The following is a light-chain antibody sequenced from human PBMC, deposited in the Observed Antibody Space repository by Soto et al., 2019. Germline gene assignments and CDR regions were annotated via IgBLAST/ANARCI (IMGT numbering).Light chain of an antibody. V-gene: IGLV2-14*01. Sequence: QSALTQPAFVSGSPGQSVTISCSGTSSDVGSYDHVAWYQQFPGKTPKLMIYAVSNRPSGVSNRFSGSKSGNTASLTISGLQAEDEADYYCISYTGSSTSYVFGTGTKLTVL. J-gene: IGLJ1*01. CDR1: SSDVGSYDH. CDR2: AVS. CDR3: ISYTGSSTSYV.